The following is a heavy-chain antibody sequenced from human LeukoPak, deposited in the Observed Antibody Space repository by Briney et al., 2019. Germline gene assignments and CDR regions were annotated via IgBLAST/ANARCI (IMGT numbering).Heavy chain of an antibody. D-gene: IGHD3-3*01. J-gene: IGHJ3*02. CDR3: ARVARITIFGDAFDI. V-gene: IGHV4-59*01. Sequence: SETLSLTCTVSGGSISSYYWSWIRQPPGKGLEWIGYIYYSGSTNYNPSLKSRVTISVDTSKNQFSLKLSSVTAADTAVYYCARVARITIFGDAFDIWGQGTMVTVSS. CDR2: IYYSGST. CDR1: GGSISSYY.